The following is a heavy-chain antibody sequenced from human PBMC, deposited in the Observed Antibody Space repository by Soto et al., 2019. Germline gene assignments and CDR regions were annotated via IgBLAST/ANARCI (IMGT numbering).Heavy chain of an antibody. D-gene: IGHD3-10*01. CDR2: IYPGDSDT. J-gene: IGHJ4*02. V-gene: IGHV5-51*01. CDR1: GYSFTSYW. Sequence: EVQLVQSGAEVKKPGESLKISCEGSGYSFTSYWIGWVRQMPGKGLEWMGIIYPGDSDTRYSPSFQGQVTISADKSISTASLQWSSLKASDTAMYYCARASGSGRDYSPADSWGQGTLVTVSS. CDR3: ARASGSGRDYSPADS.